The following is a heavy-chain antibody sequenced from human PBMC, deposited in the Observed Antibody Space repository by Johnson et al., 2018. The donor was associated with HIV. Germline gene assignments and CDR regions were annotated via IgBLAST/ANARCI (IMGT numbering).Heavy chain of an antibody. CDR1: GFTFSSYA. J-gene: IGHJ3*02. CDR3: AKDFVVTAPGAFDI. CDR2: ISYDGSNK. D-gene: IGHD2-21*02. V-gene: IGHV3-30-3*02. Sequence: QEQLVESGGGVVQPGGSLRLSCAASGFTFSSYAMHWVRQAPGKGLEWVAVISYDGSNKYYADSVQGRFTISRDNSKNTLYLQMSSLRAEDTAVYYCAKDFVVTAPGAFDIWGQGTMVTVSS.